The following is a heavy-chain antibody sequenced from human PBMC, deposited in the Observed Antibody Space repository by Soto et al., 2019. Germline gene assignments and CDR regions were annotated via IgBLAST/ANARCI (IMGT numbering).Heavy chain of an antibody. V-gene: IGHV3-48*03. CDR2: ISTSGDAM. CDR1: GFTFSNYE. CDR3: ARESIGCGGDCLDY. J-gene: IGHJ4*02. D-gene: IGHD2-21*01. Sequence: EVQLVESGGGLVQPGGSLRLSCAASGFTFSNYEWNWVRQAPGKGLEWISYISTSGDAMYYADSVKGRFAVSRDNTMNSLYLQMTSLRAEDTAAYYCARESIGCGGDCLDYWGQGTLVTVSS.